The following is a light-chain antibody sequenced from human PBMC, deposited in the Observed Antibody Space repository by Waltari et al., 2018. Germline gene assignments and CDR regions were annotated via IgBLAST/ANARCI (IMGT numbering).Light chain of an antibody. J-gene: IGLJ3*02. CDR1: SSTIGDSNL. V-gene: IGLV2-23*02. CDR2: YVT. CDR3: CSYSTSGSWM. Sequence: QSALTQPASVSGSPGQSITIPCTGTSSTIGDSNLFSCFQHHPGKVPELVMYYVTKRPSGISDRFSGSKSGNTASLTISALQADDEADYYCCSYSTSGSWMFGGGTKVTVL.